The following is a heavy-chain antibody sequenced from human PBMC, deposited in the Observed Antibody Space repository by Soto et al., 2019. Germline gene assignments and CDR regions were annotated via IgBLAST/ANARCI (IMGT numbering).Heavy chain of an antibody. D-gene: IGHD4-17*01. V-gene: IGHV3-30*18. CDR2: ISYDGSNK. Sequence: GGSLRLSCAASGFTFSSYGMHWVRQAPGKGLEWVAVISYDGSNKYYADSVKGRFTISRDNSKNTLYLQMNSLRAEDTAVYYCAKDPTGRDYGDYGGGEIYWGQGTLVTVSS. CDR3: AKDPTGRDYGDYGGGEIY. CDR1: GFTFSSYG. J-gene: IGHJ4*02.